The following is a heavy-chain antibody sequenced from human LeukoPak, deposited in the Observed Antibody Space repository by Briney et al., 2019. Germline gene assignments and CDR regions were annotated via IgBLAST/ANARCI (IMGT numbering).Heavy chain of an antibody. V-gene: IGHV3-23*01. D-gene: IGHD2-2*01. CDR2: VSSSGAGT. J-gene: IGHJ6*03. CDR1: GFTFSGYA. CDR3: AREYCSGTSCPKPYYYYYYMDV. Sequence: GGSLRLSCAASGFTFSGYAMSWVRQAPGKGLEWVSPVSSSGAGTYYADSVKGRFTISRDNSKYTLYLQMNSLRAEDTAVYYCAREYCSGTSCPKPYYYYYYMDVWGKGTTVTVSS.